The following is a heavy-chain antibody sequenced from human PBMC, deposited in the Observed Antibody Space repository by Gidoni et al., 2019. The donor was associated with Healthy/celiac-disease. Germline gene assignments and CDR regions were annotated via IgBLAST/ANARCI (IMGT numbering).Heavy chain of an antibody. D-gene: IGHD6-13*01. V-gene: IGHV3-30-3*01. J-gene: IGHJ4*02. CDR1: GFTFSSYA. Sequence: QVQLVESGGGVVQPGRSLRLSCAASGFTFSSYAMHWVRQAPGKGLEWVAVISYDGSNKYYADSVKGRFTISRDNSKNTLYLQMNSLRAEDTAVYYCARGPSSSSWYLGGQGTLVTVSS. CDR3: ARGPSSSSWYL. CDR2: ISYDGSNK.